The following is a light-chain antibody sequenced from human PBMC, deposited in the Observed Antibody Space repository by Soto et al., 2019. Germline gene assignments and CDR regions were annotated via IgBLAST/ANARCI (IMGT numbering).Light chain of an antibody. CDR2: EVS. Sequence: QSALTQPASVSGSPGQSITISCTGTSSDVGGYNYVSWYQQHPGKAPKLMIYEVSNRPSGVSNRFSGSKSDNTASLTISGLQAEDEADYYCSSYTSFSTYVLGNGTKVTV. CDR3: SSYTSFSTYV. J-gene: IGLJ1*01. V-gene: IGLV2-14*01. CDR1: SSDVGGYNY.